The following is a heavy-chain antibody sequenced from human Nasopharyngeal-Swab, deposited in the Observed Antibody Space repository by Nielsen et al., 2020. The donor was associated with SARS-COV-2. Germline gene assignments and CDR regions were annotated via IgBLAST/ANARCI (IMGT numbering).Heavy chain of an antibody. J-gene: IGHJ5*02. CDR1: GYTLTELS. CDR2: FDPEDGET. V-gene: IGHV1-24*01. CDR3: ATLSPLSIAVNWFDP. Sequence: ASVKVSCKVSGYTLTELSMHWVRQAPGKGLEWMGGFDPEDGETIYAQKFQGRVTMTEDTSTDTAYMELSSPRSEDTAVYYCATLSPLSIAVNWFDPWGQGTLVTVSS. D-gene: IGHD6-19*01.